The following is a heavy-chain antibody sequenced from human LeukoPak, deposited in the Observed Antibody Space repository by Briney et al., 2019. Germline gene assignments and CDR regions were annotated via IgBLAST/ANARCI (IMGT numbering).Heavy chain of an antibody. Sequence: GGSLRLSCAASGFSFRTYDMHWVRQAPGKGLEWVADIWYDGSNEYYADSVKGRFTISRDNSKNTLSLQMNSLKAEDTAVYYCAKDNGDFALDYWGQGTLVTVSS. J-gene: IGHJ4*02. CDR3: AKDNGDFALDY. CDR2: IWYDGSNE. D-gene: IGHD2-21*02. CDR1: GFSFRTYD. V-gene: IGHV3-33*06.